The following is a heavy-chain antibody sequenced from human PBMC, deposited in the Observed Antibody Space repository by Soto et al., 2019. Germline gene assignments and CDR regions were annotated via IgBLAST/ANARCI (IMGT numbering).Heavy chain of an antibody. J-gene: IGHJ6*02. CDR2: TYYRSKWYN. CDR3: ARGPMQACSSTSCYSNYYYYYGMDV. CDR1: GDGVSSNSAA. D-gene: IGHD2-2*02. V-gene: IGHV6-1*01. Sequence: SQTLSLTGAISGDGVSSNSAAWNWIRQSPSRGLEWLGRTYYRSKWYNDYAVSVKSRITINPDTSKNQFSLQLNSVTPEDTAVYYCARGPMQACSSTSCYSNYYYYYGMDVWGQGTTVTVAS.